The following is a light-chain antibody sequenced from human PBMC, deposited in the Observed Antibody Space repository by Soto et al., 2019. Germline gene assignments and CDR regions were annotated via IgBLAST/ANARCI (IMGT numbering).Light chain of an antibody. CDR3: QQFNGYWT. CDR1: QSISGT. CDR2: EAS. J-gene: IGKJ1*01. Sequence: DIQMTQSPSTLSASVGDRVTITCRASQSISGTLAWYQQKPGQAPKLLTYEASNLKTGVPSRFSGSGSGTEYTLTISSLQPVDFASYYCQQFNGYWTFGQGTRVEIK. V-gene: IGKV1-5*03.